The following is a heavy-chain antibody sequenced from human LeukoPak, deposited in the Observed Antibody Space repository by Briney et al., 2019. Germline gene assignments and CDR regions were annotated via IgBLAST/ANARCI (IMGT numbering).Heavy chain of an antibody. V-gene: IGHV4-61*02. J-gene: IGHJ3*02. CDR1: GDSISSGDYY. D-gene: IGHD3-22*01. CDR3: ARGPYSYDSSGAFDI. CDR2: ISSSGST. Sequence: SQTLSLTYTVSGDSISSGDYYWSWIRQPAGKGLEWIGRISSSGSTNYNPSLKSRVTISVDTSKNQFSLKLSSVTAADTAVYFCARGPYSYDSSGAFDIWGQGTMVTVSS.